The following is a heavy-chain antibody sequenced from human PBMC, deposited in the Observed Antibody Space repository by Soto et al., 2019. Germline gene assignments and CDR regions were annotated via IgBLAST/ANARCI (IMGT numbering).Heavy chain of an antibody. D-gene: IGHD5-18*01. V-gene: IGHV3-30*18. J-gene: IGHJ4*02. CDR3: AKEYTAHRHFDY. CDR2: IASDSSYK. Sequence: QVQLVESGGGVVRPGTSLRLSCAASGFTFRTSVIHWVRQAPGKGLEWLAVIASDSSYKNSTGSVKGRFTISRDNSKSTLYLEMSSLRAEDTAVYYCAKEYTAHRHFDYWGLGTLVTVSP. CDR1: GFTFRTSV.